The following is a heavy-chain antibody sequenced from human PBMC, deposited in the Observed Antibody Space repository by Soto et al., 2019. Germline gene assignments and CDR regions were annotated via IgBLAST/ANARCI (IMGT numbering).Heavy chain of an antibody. CDR3: ARDTYSYDSSGYQYYYYYYGMDV. J-gene: IGHJ6*02. V-gene: IGHV4-59*01. CDR1: GASISSYY. CDR2: IYYSGST. D-gene: IGHD3-22*01. Sequence: SETLSLTCTLSGASISSYYWSWFRQPPGKGLEWFGYIYYSGSTNYNPSLKSRVTISVDTSKNQFSLKLSSVAAADTAVYYCARDTYSYDSSGYQYYYYYYGMDVWGQGTTVTVS.